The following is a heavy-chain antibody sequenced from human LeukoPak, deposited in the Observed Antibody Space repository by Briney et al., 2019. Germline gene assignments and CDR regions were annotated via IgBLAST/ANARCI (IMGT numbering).Heavy chain of an antibody. CDR2: IRYDGSNK. D-gene: IGHD3-10*01. Sequence: TGGSLRLSCAASGFTFSSYGMHWVRQAPGKGLEWVAFIRYDGSNKYYADSVKGRFTISRDNSKNTLYLQMNSLRAEDTAVYYCAKDSDRLWFGELSNWGQGTLVTVSS. CDR1: GFTFSSYG. CDR3: AKDSDRLWFGELSN. V-gene: IGHV3-30*02. J-gene: IGHJ4*02.